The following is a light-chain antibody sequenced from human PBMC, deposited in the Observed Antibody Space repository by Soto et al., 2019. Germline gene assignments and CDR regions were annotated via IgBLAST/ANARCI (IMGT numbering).Light chain of an antibody. CDR2: GQK. CDR1: SSNIGSNT. CDR3: AVWDDSLDGRV. V-gene: IGLV1-44*01. J-gene: IGLJ2*01. Sequence: QSVLTQPPSASGNPGQTVTISCSGSSSNIGSNTVNWYQQLPGTAPKLLIYGQKQRPSGVTDRFSVSKSGTSASLASSGRQSEDEADYDCAVWDDSLDGRVFGGGNKVNVL.